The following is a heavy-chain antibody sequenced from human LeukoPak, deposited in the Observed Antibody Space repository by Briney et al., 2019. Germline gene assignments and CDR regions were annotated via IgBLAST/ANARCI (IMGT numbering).Heavy chain of an antibody. J-gene: IGHJ4*02. Sequence: PGRSLRLSCAASGFTFSSYGMHCVRQAPGKGLDWVAVISYDGSNKYYADSVNGRFTISRDNSKNTLYLQMNSLRAEDTAVYYCARVYSGTYYWDLDFWGQGSLVSVSS. V-gene: IGHV3-30*03. CDR2: ISYDGSNK. CDR3: ARVYSGTYYWDLDF. CDR1: GFTFSSYG. D-gene: IGHD1-26*01.